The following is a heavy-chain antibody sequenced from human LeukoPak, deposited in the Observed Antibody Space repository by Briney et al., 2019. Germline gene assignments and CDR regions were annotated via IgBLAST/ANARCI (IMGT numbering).Heavy chain of an antibody. CDR1: GFTFSNYA. CDR2: LWYDGSSK. J-gene: IGHJ4*02. V-gene: IGHV3-33*06. D-gene: IGHD4-17*01. CDR3: AKDLDWGYRYGDYPAGFDS. Sequence: GGSLRLSCAASGFTFSNYAMHWVRQAPGKGLEWVAVLWYDGSSKLYADSVKGRFTISRDNSKNTLFLQMNSLRAEDTAVYYCAKDLDWGYRYGDYPAGFDSWGQGTLVTVSS.